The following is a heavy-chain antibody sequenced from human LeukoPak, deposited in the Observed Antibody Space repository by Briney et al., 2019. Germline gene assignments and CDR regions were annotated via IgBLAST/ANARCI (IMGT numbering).Heavy chain of an antibody. J-gene: IGHJ4*02. Sequence: SETLSLTCTVSGGSISSYYWSWIRQPRGKEVAWIGYIYYSGSTNYNPSLKSRVTISVDTSKNQFSLKLSSVTAADTAVYYCARIIAVAGKVLELDYWGQGTLVTVSS. D-gene: IGHD6-19*01. CDR2: IYYSGST. CDR3: ARIIAVAGKVLELDY. CDR1: GGSISSYY. V-gene: IGHV4-59*01.